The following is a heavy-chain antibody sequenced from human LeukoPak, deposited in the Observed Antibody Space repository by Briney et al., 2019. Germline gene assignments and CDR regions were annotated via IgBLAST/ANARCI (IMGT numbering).Heavy chain of an antibody. CDR2: IIPIFGTA. CDR3: ARSAVEYSSSSLIWWY. V-gene: IGHV1-69*05. D-gene: IGHD6-6*01. CDR1: GGTFSSYA. Sequence: ASVKVSCKASGGTFSSYAISWVRQAPGQGLEWMGGIIPIFGTANYAQKFQGRVTITTDESTSTAYMELSSLRSEDTAVYYCARSAVEYSSSSLIWWYWGQGTLVTVSS. J-gene: IGHJ4*02.